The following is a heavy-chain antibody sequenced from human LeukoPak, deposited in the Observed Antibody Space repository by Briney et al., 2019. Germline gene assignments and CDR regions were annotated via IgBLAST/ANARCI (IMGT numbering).Heavy chain of an antibody. CDR1: GFTFSSYW. CDR2: INSDGSST. Sequence: GGSLRLSCAASGFTFSSYWMHWVRQAPGKGLVWVSRINSDGSSTSYADSVKGRFTISRDNAKNTLYLQMNSLRAEDTAVYYCARDPPTSYYDFWSGYWAWGQGTLVTASS. V-gene: IGHV3-74*01. J-gene: IGHJ5*02. CDR3: ARDPPTSYYDFWSGYWA. D-gene: IGHD3-3*01.